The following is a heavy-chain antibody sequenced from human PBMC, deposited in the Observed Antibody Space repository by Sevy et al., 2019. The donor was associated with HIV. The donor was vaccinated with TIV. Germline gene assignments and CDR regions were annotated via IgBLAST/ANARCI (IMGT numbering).Heavy chain of an antibody. D-gene: IGHD3-22*01. CDR1: GGSISSSNYY. Sequence: SETLSLTCTVSGGSISSSNYYWGWIRQPPGKGLEWIANIYYTGSTYYNPSIKSRVTIFADTSKNQFSLKLSSVTAADTAVYYCARQMHYYDSAGYYHWDYWGQGTLVTVSS. CDR3: ARQMHYYDSAGYYHWDY. J-gene: IGHJ4*02. V-gene: IGHV4-39*01. CDR2: IYYTGST.